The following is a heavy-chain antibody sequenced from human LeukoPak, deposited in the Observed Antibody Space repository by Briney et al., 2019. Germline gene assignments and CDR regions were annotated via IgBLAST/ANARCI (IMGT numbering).Heavy chain of an antibody. CDR1: GGSFSGYY. Sequence: PSKTLSLTCAVYGGSFSGYYWSWIRQPPGKGLEWIGEINHSGSTNYNPSLKSRVTISVDTSKNQFSLKLSSVTAADTAVYYCARGRAPNRYYYYYGMDVWGQGTTVTVSS. CDR3: ARGRAPNRYYYYYGMDV. V-gene: IGHV4-34*01. CDR2: INHSGST. J-gene: IGHJ6*02. D-gene: IGHD1-14*01.